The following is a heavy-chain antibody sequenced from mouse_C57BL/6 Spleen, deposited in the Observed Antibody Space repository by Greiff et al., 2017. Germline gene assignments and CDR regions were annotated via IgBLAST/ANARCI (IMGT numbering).Heavy chain of an antibody. CDR1: GYTFTDYY. CDR3: ARWGGYFDY. V-gene: IGHV1-26*01. J-gene: IGHJ2*01. CDR2: INPNNGGT. Sequence: VQLQQSGPELVKPGASVKISCKASGYTFTDYYMNWVKQSHGKSLEWIGDINPNNGGTSYNQKFKGKATLTVDKSSSTAYMERRSRTSEDSAVYYCARWGGYFDYGGQGTTLTVSS.